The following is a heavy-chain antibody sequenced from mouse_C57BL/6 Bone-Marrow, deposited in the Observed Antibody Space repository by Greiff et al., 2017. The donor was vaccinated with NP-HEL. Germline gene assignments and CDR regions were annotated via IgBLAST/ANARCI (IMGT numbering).Heavy chain of an antibody. D-gene: IGHD2-5*01. Sequence: DVHLVESGGDLVKPGGSLKLSCAASGFTFSSYGMSWVRQTPDKWLEWVATISSGGSYTYYPESLKGRFTISRDNAKNTLDLQMSSLKSEDTAMYYCARHYYSNYFDYWGQGTTLTVSS. CDR2: ISSGGSYT. V-gene: IGHV5-6*01. J-gene: IGHJ2*01. CDR1: GFTFSSYG. CDR3: ARHYYSNYFDY.